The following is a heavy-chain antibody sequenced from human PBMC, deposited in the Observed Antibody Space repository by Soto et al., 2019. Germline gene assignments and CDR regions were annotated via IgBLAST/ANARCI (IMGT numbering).Heavy chain of an antibody. Sequence: GGSLRLSCAASGFTFSSYSMNWVRQAPGKGLEWVSSISSSSSYIYYADSVKGRFTISRDNAKNSLYLQMNSLRAEDTAVYYCARDQFLGGSSNWFDPWGQGTLVTVSS. CDR2: ISSSSSYI. D-gene: IGHD5-12*01. CDR3: ARDQFLGGSSNWFDP. CDR1: GFTFSSYS. V-gene: IGHV3-21*01. J-gene: IGHJ5*02.